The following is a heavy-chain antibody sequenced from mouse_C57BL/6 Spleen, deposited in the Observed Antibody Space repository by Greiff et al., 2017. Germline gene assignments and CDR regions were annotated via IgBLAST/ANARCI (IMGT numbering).Heavy chain of an antibody. D-gene: IGHD3-2*01. V-gene: IGHV5-6*02. J-gene: IGHJ4*01. CDR2: ISSGGSYT. CDR1: GFTFSSYG. Sequence: DVMLVESGGDLVKPGGSLKLSCAASGFTFSSYGMSWVRQTPDKRLEWVATISSGGSYTYYPDSVKGRVTISRDNAKKTLYLQKSSLQSEDTAMYYCARETGVYAMDYWGQGTSVTVSS. CDR3: ARETGVYAMDY.